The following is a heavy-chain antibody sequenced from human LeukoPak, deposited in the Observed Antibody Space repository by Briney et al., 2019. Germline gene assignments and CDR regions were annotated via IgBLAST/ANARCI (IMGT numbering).Heavy chain of an antibody. CDR1: GFTVSSNY. V-gene: IGHV3-53*01. CDR3: ATRQSYYDILTGYGDGMDV. D-gene: IGHD3-9*01. CDR2: IYSGGST. Sequence: GGSLRLSCAASGFTVSSNYMSWVRQAPGKGLEWVSVIYSGGSTYYADSVKGRFTISRDNSKNTLYLQMNSLRAEDTAVYYCATRQSYYDILTGYGDGMDVWGQGTTVTVSS. J-gene: IGHJ6*02.